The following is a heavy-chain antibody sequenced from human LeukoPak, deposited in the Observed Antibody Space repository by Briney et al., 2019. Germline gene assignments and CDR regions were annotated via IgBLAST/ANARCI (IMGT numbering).Heavy chain of an antibody. J-gene: IGHJ3*02. D-gene: IGHD5-24*01. V-gene: IGHV1-2*02. CDR3: ARSGGYKNAFDI. CDR1: GYTFTGYY. CDR2: INPNSGGT. Sequence: ASVRVSCKASGYTFTGYYMHWVRQAPGQGLEWMGWINPNSGGTNYAQKFQGRVTMTRDTSISTAYMELSRLRSDDTAVYYCARSGGYKNAFDIWGQGTMATVSS.